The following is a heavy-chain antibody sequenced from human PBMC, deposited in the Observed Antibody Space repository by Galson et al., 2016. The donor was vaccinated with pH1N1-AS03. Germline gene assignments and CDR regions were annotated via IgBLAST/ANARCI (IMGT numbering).Heavy chain of an antibody. D-gene: IGHD2-2*01. CDR1: GYTFTSYG. Sequence: SVKVSCKASGYTFTSYGITWVRQAPGQGLEWMGWISGYNGNTNYGQKVQGRVTLTTETSTSTAYMEMRSLRSDDTAVYYCARGCSSTSCLEYGRWYLDFWGQGTLVTVSS. CDR3: ARGCSSTSCLEYGRWYLDF. CDR2: ISGYNGNT. V-gene: IGHV1-18*04. J-gene: IGHJ4*02.